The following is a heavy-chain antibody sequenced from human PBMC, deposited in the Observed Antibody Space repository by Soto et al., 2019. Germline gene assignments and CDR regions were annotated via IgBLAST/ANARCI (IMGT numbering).Heavy chain of an antibody. CDR3: ARRGPHGSGSN. V-gene: IGHV4-34*01. D-gene: IGHD3-10*01. J-gene: IGHJ4*02. CDR2: INHSGST. CDR1: GGSFSGYY. Sequence: PSETLSLTCAVYGGSFSGYYWSWIRQPPGKGLEWIGEINHSGSTNYNPSLKSRVTISVDTSKNQFSLKLSSVTAADTAVYYCARRGPHGSGSNWGQGTLVTVSS.